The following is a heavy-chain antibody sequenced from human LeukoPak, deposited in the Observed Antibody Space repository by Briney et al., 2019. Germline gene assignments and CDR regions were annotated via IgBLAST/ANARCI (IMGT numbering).Heavy chain of an antibody. CDR3: TTPYPVVPAEDY. CDR1: GFTFSNAW. Sequence: GGSLRLSCAASGFTFSNAWMSWVRQAPGKGLEWVGRIKSKTDGGTTDYAAPVKGRFTISRDDSKNTLYLQMSSPKTEDTAVYYCTTPYPVVPAEDYWGQGTLVTVSS. D-gene: IGHD2-2*01. CDR2: IKSKTDGGTT. V-gene: IGHV3-15*01. J-gene: IGHJ4*02.